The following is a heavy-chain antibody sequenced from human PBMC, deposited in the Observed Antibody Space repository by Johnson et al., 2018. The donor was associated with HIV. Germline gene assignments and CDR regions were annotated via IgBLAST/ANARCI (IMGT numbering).Heavy chain of an antibody. CDR3: AILLGQWGGVFDI. CDR1: GFTVSSNE. J-gene: IGHJ3*02. V-gene: IGHV3-38-3*01. CDR2: ISGGST. D-gene: IGHD6-19*01. Sequence: VQLVESRGVLVQPGGSLRLSCAASGFTVSSNEMSWVRQAPGKGLEWVSSISGGSTYYADSVQGRFTISRDNSKNTLYMQMNSLRVEDTAVYYCAILLGQWGGVFDIWGQGTMVTVSS.